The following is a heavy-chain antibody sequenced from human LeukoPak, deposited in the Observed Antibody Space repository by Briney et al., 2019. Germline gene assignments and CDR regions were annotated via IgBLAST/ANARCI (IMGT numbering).Heavy chain of an antibody. CDR1: GFTLSGFSFSSYG. CDR3: AKDMGSGWYRANFDY. D-gene: IGHD6-19*01. CDR2: IRYDGSNK. J-gene: IGHJ4*02. V-gene: IGHV3-30*02. Sequence: GRSLRLSCAASGFTLSGFSFSSYGMHWVRQAPGKGLEWVAFIRYDGSNKYYADSVKGRFTISRDNSKNTVYLQMNSLRAEDTAVYYCAKDMGSGWYRANFDYWGQGTLVTVSS.